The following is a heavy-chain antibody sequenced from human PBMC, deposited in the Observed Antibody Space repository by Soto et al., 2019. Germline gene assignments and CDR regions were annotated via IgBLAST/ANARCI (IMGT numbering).Heavy chain of an antibody. V-gene: IGHV1-18*01. CDR1: GYTFTSYG. J-gene: IGHJ6*02. Sequence: GASVKVSCKASGYTFTSYGISWVRQAPGQGLEWMGWISAYNGNTNYAQKLQGRVTMTTDTSTSTAYMELRSLRSDDTAVYYCARDSGRITSFGVAYGMDVWGQGTTVTVSS. CDR3: ARDSGRITSFGVAYGMDV. CDR2: ISAYNGNT. D-gene: IGHD3-3*01.